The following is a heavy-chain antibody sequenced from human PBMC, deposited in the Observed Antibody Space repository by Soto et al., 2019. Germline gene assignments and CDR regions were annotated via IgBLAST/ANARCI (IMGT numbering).Heavy chain of an antibody. CDR1: GFILSDCA. CDR2: ISSSSSGI. V-gene: IGHV3-48*01. CDR3: ARDLSWGSNWYYYMDV. D-gene: IGHD7-27*01. J-gene: IGHJ6*03. Sequence: EVQLVESGGSLVQPGGTLRLSCATSGFILSDCAMNWVRQAPGKGLEWVSYISSSSSGIDYADSVKGRFTISRDNARNLLYPQMNSLRAEDTAVYYCARDLSWGSNWYYYMDVWGKGTTVTVSS.